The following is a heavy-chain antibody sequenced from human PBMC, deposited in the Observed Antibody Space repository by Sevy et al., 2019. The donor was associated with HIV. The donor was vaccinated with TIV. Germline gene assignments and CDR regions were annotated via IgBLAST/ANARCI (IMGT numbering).Heavy chain of an antibody. CDR1: GFTFGSYW. V-gene: IGHV3-74*01. D-gene: IGHD3-22*01. CDR2: INSDGSST. Sequence: GGSLRLSCAASGFTFGSYWMHWVRQAPGKGLVWVSRINSDGSSTNYADSVKGRFTISRDNAKNTLYLQMNSLRAEDTAVYYCTRSLALYYYDSRSFYFDHWGQGTQVTVSS. CDR3: TRSLALYYYDSRSFYFDH. J-gene: IGHJ4*02.